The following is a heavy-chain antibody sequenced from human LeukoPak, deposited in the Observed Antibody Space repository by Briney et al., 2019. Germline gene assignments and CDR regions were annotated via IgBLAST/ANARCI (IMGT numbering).Heavy chain of an antibody. CDR2: IIPILGIA. CDR3: ARDSTNTRTFNP. CDR1: GGTFSSYA. J-gene: IGHJ5*02. Sequence: SVTVSCKASGGTFSSYAISWVRQAPGQGLEWMGRIIPILGIANYAQKFQGRVTITADKSTSTAYMELRSLRSDDTAVYYCARDSTNTRTFNPWGQGTLVTVSS. V-gene: IGHV1-69*04. D-gene: IGHD1-1*01.